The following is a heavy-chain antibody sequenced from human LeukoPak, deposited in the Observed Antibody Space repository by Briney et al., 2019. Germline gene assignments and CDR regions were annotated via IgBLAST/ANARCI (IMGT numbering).Heavy chain of an antibody. CDR1: GFTFSDYW. CDR3: ARGKGSSSAGY. Sequence: GGSLRLPCAASGFTFSDYWLSWVRQAPGKGLEWVANIKQDGSEKNYVDSVMGRFTISRDNVKSSLYLQMNSLRAEDTAVYYCARGKGSSSAGYWGQGTLVIVSS. J-gene: IGHJ4*02. V-gene: IGHV3-7*01. D-gene: IGHD6-6*01. CDR2: IKQDGSEK.